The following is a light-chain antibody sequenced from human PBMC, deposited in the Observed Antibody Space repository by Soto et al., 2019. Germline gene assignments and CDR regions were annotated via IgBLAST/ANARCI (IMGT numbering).Light chain of an antibody. CDR3: QQTFNTPRT. Sequence: DIQMTQSPSSLSASVGDRITITCRASQNINTFLNWYQQKPGRAPNLLISSASISLSGVPSRFTGSGSGTEFTLTASSLQPEDFATYYCQQTFNTPRTFGQGTRVETK. V-gene: IGKV1-39*01. J-gene: IGKJ1*01. CDR1: QNINTF. CDR2: SAS.